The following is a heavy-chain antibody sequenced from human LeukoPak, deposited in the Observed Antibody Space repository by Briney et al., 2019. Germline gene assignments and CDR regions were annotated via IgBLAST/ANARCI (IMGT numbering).Heavy chain of an antibody. CDR1: GFTLCSYL. CDR2: LNSDGRST. J-gene: IGHJ4*02. V-gene: IGHV3-74*01. CDR3: ARDPSRDGSGSHWGE. Sequence: GGSLRLSCAASGFTLCSYLMHWVSPAPRKGLVWVSRLNSDGRSTTYADSVKGRFTLSRDKVQNTLYLQMNSLRAGDTSVYYCARDPSRDGSGSHWGEWGQGTLVTVSS. D-gene: IGHD3-10*01.